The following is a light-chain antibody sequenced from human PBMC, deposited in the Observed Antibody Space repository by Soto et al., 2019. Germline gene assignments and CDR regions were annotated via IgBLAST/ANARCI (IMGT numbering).Light chain of an antibody. CDR3: SSYTSSSTSYVV. Sequence: QSALTQPASVSGSPGQSITISCTGTSSDVSGYNYVSWYQQHPGKAPKLMIYDVSNRPSGVSNRFSGSKSGNTASLTISGLQAEDEADYYCSSYTSSSTSYVVFGGGTKLTVL. V-gene: IGLV2-14*01. CDR2: DVS. J-gene: IGLJ2*01. CDR1: SSDVSGYNY.